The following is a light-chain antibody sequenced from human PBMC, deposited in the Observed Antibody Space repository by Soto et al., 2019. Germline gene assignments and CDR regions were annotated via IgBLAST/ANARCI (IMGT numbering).Light chain of an antibody. CDR2: GAS. J-gene: IGKJ1*01. V-gene: IGKV3-20*01. CDR3: QQYGRPTQT. CDR1: QSVSSNS. Sequence: EIVLTQSPGTLSLSPGERATLSCRASQSVSSNSLAWYQQKPGQAPRLLIYGASSRATGIPDRFSGSGSGTDFTLSISRLEPEDFAVYYCQQYGRPTQTFGQGTKVEVK.